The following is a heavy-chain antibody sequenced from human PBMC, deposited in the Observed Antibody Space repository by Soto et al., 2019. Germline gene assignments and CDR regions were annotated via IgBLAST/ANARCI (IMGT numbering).Heavy chain of an antibody. Sequence: GGSLRLSCAASGFTFSSYGMHWVRQAPGKGLEWVAVISYDGSNKYYADSVKGRFTISRDNSKNTLYLQMNSLRAEDTAVYYCAKTPIMITFGGVIVYFDYWGQGTLVTVSS. V-gene: IGHV3-30*18. D-gene: IGHD3-16*02. J-gene: IGHJ4*02. CDR3: AKTPIMITFGGVIVYFDY. CDR1: GFTFSSYG. CDR2: ISYDGSNK.